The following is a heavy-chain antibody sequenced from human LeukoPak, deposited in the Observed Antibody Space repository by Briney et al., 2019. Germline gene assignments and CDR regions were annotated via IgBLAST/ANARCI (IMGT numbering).Heavy chain of an antibody. CDR3: ARERERGDRYSSGD. Sequence: GSLRPPCLGFGFSFSNYSFNWVRQAPGEGVEGGSCINRFSNDIYYADSVKGRFTISRDNAKNSLYLQMNSLRTEDTAVYYCARERERGDRYSSGDWGQGTLVTVSS. J-gene: IGHJ4*02. CDR1: GFSFSNYS. D-gene: IGHD6-19*01. CDR2: INRFSNDI. V-gene: IGHV3-21*01.